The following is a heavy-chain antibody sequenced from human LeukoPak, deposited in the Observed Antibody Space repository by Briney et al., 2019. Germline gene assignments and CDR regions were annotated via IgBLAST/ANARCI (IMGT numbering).Heavy chain of an antibody. D-gene: IGHD6-19*01. Sequence: SQTLSLTCTVSGGSIRSGSYYWSWIRRPAGKGLEWIGRIYTSGSTNYNPSLKSRVTISVDTSKNQFSLKLSSVTAADTAVYYCARTRWIAVAGTDYFDYWGQGTLVTVSS. CDR2: IYTSGST. CDR3: ARTRWIAVAGTDYFDY. CDR1: GGSIRSGSYY. J-gene: IGHJ4*02. V-gene: IGHV4-61*02.